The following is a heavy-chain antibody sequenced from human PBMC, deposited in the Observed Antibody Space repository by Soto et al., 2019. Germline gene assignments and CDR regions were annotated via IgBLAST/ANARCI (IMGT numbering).Heavy chain of an antibody. D-gene: IGHD2-15*01. Sequence: ASVKVSCKASGYTFTSYGISWVRQAPGQGLEWMGWISAYNGNTNYAQKLQGRVTMTTDTSTSTAYMELRSLRSDDTAVYYCARGLLVGTVAATVDYWGQGTLVTVSS. V-gene: IGHV1-18*01. CDR3: ARGLLVGTVAATVDY. CDR1: GYTFTSYG. J-gene: IGHJ4*02. CDR2: ISAYNGNT.